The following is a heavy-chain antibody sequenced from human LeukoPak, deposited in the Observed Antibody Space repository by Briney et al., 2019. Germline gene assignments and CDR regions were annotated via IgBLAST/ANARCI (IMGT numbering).Heavy chain of an antibody. J-gene: IGHJ2*01. CDR1: GYTFTVNH. Sequence: ASVKVSCKASGYTFTVNHVHWVRQAPGQGLEWMGWNDPNSGGTKYAQKFQDRVAMTSDTSISTAYMELSGLRSDDTAVDFCAREADIVSFDLWGRGTRATVSS. CDR2: NDPNSGGT. V-gene: IGHV1-2*02. D-gene: IGHD3-16*02. CDR3: AREADIVSFDL.